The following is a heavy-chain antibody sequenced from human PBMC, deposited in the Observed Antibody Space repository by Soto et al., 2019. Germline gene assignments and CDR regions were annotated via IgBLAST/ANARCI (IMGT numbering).Heavy chain of an antibody. Sequence: GGSLRLSCAASGFTFSSYGMHWVRQAPGKGLEWVAVIWYDGSNKYYADSVKGRFTISRDNSKNTLYLQMNSLRAEDTAVYYCARDQEVAVAADPYYFDYWGQGTLVTVSS. D-gene: IGHD6-19*01. CDR1: GFTFSSYG. J-gene: IGHJ4*02. CDR3: ARDQEVAVAADPYYFDY. V-gene: IGHV3-33*01. CDR2: IWYDGSNK.